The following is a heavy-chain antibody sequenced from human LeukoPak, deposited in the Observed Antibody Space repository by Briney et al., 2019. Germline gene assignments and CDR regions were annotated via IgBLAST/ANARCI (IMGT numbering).Heavy chain of an antibody. J-gene: IGHJ5*02. D-gene: IGHD3-10*01. V-gene: IGHV1-46*01. CDR3: ARSGEYGSGSYWTYNWFDP. CDR1: GYTFTSYY. Sequence: ASVKVSCKASGYTFTSYYMHWVRQAPGQGLEWMGIINPSGGSTSYAQKFQGRVTITADESTSTAYMELSSLRSEDTAVYYCARSGEYGSGSYWTYNWFDPWGQGTLVTVSS. CDR2: INPSGGST.